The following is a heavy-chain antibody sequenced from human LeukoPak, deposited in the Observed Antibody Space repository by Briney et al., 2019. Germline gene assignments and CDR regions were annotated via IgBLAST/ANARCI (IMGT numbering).Heavy chain of an antibody. CDR3: ARVVYDSSGAWYFDL. V-gene: IGHV4-59*11. Sequence: SQTLSLTCTVSGGSTSSHYWSWIRQPPGKGLEWIGSIYDSGSTNYNPSLKSRVLISVDTSRNQFSLKLSSVTAADTAVYYCARVVYDSSGAWYFDLWGRGTLVT. CDR2: IYDSGST. CDR1: GGSTSSHY. J-gene: IGHJ2*01. D-gene: IGHD3-22*01.